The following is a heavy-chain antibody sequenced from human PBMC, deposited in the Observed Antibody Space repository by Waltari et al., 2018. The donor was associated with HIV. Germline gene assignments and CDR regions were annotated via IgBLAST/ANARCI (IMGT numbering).Heavy chain of an antibody. Sequence: QLQLQESGSGLVKPSQTLSLTCAVSGGSISSGGYSWSWIRQPPGQGREWIGYIYHSGSTYYHPSLKSRVTISVDRSKNQFSLKLSSVTAADTAVYYCASYYDSSGYYYYFDYWGQGTLVTVSS. J-gene: IGHJ4*02. D-gene: IGHD3-22*01. CDR1: GGSISSGGYS. CDR2: IYHSGST. V-gene: IGHV4-30-2*01. CDR3: ASYYDSSGYYYYFDY.